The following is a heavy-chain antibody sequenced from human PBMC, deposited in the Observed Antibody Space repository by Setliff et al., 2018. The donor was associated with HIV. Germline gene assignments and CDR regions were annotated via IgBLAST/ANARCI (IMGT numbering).Heavy chain of an antibody. D-gene: IGHD2-2*01. V-gene: IGHV4-39*07. CDR2: IYYSGNT. Sequence: SETLSLTCTVSGGSISSSSYYWGWIRQPPGKGLEWIGSIYYSGNTDYNPSLKSRVTISADTSKNQFSLKLSSVTAADTAVYYCARLDCSSSSGFVDYWGQGTLVTVSS. CDR1: GGSISSSSYY. J-gene: IGHJ4*02. CDR3: ARLDCSSSSGFVDY.